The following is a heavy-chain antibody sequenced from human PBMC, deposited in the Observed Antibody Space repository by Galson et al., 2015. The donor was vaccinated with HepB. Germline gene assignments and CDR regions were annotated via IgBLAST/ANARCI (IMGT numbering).Heavy chain of an antibody. CDR3: ARDKVCYSGSYDD. J-gene: IGHJ4*02. V-gene: IGHV3-7*03. Sequence: SLRLSCAASGLTFSSYWMSWVRQAPGKGLEWVANIKQDGSEKYYVDSVKGRFTISRDNAKNSLYLQMNSLRAEDTAVYYCARDKVCYSGSYDDWGQGTLVTVSS. D-gene: IGHD1-26*01. CDR1: GLTFSSYW. CDR2: IKQDGSEK.